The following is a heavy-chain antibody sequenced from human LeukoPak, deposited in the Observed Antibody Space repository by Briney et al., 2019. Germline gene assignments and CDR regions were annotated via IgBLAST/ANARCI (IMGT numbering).Heavy chain of an antibody. CDR1: GFTFSSYA. CDR2: ISGSGGST. V-gene: IGHV3-23*01. J-gene: IGHJ4*02. Sequence: GGSLRLSCAASGFTFSSYAMSWVRQAPGKGLEWVSAISGSGGSTYYADSVKGRFTISRDNSKNTLYLQMNSLRAEDTAVYYCARRYYGSGTYYFDYWGQGTLVTVSS. D-gene: IGHD3-10*01. CDR3: ARRYYGSGTYYFDY.